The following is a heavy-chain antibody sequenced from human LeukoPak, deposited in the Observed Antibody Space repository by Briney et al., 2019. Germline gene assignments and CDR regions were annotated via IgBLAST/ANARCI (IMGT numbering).Heavy chain of an antibody. V-gene: IGHV4-39*07. Sequence: SETLSLTCTVSGGSISSSNYYWGWIRQPPGKGLEWIGSIYYSGSTYYSPSLKSRVTISVDTSKNQFSLKLSSVTAADTAVYYCATGVDQYYYDSSGYYRDSAFDIWGQGTMVTVSS. CDR3: ATGVDQYYYDSSGYYRDSAFDI. CDR1: GGSISSSNYY. D-gene: IGHD3-22*01. J-gene: IGHJ3*02. CDR2: IYYSGST.